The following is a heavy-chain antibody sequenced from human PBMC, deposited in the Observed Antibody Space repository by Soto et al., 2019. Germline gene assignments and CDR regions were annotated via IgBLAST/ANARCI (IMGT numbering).Heavy chain of an antibody. CDR1: GFTFSNAW. V-gene: IGHV3-15*01. J-gene: IGHJ6*02. D-gene: IGHD4-17*01. CDR2: IKSKTDGGTT. CDR3: ARPRGPSGDYGYYYYGMDV. Sequence: GVSLRLSCAASGFTFSNAWMSWVRQAPGKGLEWVGRIKSKTDGGTTDYAAPVKGRFTISRDNAKNSLYLQMNSLRDEDTAVYYCARPRGPSGDYGYYYYGMDVWGQGTTVTVSS.